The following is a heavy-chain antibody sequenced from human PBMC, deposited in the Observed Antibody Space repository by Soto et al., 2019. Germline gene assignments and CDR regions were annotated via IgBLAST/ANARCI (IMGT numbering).Heavy chain of an antibody. J-gene: IGHJ4*02. V-gene: IGHV4-30-4*01. CDR2: IYYSGST. CDR3: ARNRVTMIEGFDY. Sequence: SETLSLTCTVSGGSISSGDYYWSWIRQPPGKGLEWIGYIYYSGSTYYNPSLKSRVTISVDTSKNQFSLKLSSVTAADTAVYYCARNRVTMIEGFDYWGQGTLVTVSS. CDR1: GGSISSGDYY. D-gene: IGHD3-22*01.